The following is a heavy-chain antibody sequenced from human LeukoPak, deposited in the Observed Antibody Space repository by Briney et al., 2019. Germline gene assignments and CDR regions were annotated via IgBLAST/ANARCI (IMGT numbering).Heavy chain of an antibody. J-gene: IGHJ5*02. CDR2: MNPNRGET. CDR3: ARGDPWGFDP. V-gene: IGHV1-8*01. D-gene: IGHD7-27*01. Sequence: GASVNVSCKTSGYTFSRYYIKWVRQATGQGGEWMGWMNPNRGETGFAQNFQGRVTLTKNTSITTAYMELRSLRSEDTAVYYCARGDPWGFDPWGQGPLVTVSS. CDR1: GYTFSRYY.